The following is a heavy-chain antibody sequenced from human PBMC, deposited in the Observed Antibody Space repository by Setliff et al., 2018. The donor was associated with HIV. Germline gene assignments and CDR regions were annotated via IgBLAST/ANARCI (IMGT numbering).Heavy chain of an antibody. J-gene: IGHJ3*02. V-gene: IGHV4-59*01. Sequence: DTLSLTCTVSGVSITTYYWSWIRQTPGKGLEWIGYIYYIGSVIYNYSFESRVTMTLDMSKSQFSLSLRSLTAADTAVYYCASWHGGQEAFEIWGQGTKVTVSS. CDR2: IYYIGSV. D-gene: IGHD3-16*01. CDR1: GVSITTYY. CDR3: ASWHGGQEAFEI.